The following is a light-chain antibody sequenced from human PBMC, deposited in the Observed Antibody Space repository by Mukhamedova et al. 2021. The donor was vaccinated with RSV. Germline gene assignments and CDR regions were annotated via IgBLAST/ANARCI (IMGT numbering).Light chain of an antibody. CDR2: DAS. V-gene: IGKV3D-15*01. CDR1: RSVSSN. CDR3: QQYYIWPPLT. Sequence: GERATLSCRASRSVSSNLAWYQHKPGQIPRLLIYDASTRATGIPARFSGSGSGTEFTLTISSLQSEDIAVYYCQQYYIWPPLTFG. J-gene: IGKJ4*01.